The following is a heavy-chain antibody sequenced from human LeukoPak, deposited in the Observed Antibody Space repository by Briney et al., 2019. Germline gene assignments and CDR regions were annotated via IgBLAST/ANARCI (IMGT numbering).Heavy chain of an antibody. CDR2: ISSSGSTI. Sequence: PGGSRRLSCAASGFTFSSYEMNWVRQAPGKGLEWVSYISSSGSTIYYADSVKGRFTISRDNAKNSLYLQMNSLRAEDTAVYYCARGMVRGGTDYWGQGTLVTVSS. CDR3: ARGMVRGGTDY. J-gene: IGHJ4*02. V-gene: IGHV3-48*03. CDR1: GFTFSSYE. D-gene: IGHD3-10*01.